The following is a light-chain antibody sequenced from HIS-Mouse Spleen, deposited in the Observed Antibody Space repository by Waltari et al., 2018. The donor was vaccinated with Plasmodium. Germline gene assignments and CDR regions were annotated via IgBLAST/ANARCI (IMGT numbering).Light chain of an antibody. Sequence: SYDLTQPPSVSLSPGHTARITCSGDALPKKYAYWYQQKSGQAPVLVIYEDSKRPSGLPERFSGSSSGTMATLTISGAQVEDEADYYCYSTDSSGNHRVFGGGTKLTVL. J-gene: IGLJ3*02. V-gene: IGLV3-10*01. CDR2: EDS. CDR3: YSTDSSGNHRV. CDR1: ALPKKY.